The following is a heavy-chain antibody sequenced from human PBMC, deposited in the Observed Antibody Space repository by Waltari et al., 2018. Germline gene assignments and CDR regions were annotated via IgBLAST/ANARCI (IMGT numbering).Heavy chain of an antibody. V-gene: IGHV1-69*08. CDR2: IIPILGIA. J-gene: IGHJ1*01. CDR3: ARDCGSYSAEYFQH. CDR1: GCTFSSYT. D-gene: IGHD1-26*01. Sequence: QVQLVQSGAEVKKPGSSVKVSCKASGCTFSSYTISWVRQAPGQGLEWMGRIIPILGIANYAQKFQGRVTITADKSTSTAYMELSSLRSEDTAVYYCARDCGSYSAEYFQHWGQGTLVTVSS.